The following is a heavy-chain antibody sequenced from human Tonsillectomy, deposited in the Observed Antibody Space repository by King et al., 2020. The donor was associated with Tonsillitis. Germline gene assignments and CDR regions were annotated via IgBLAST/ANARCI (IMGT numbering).Heavy chain of an antibody. CDR1: GGSISSYY. CDR2: IYYSGST. D-gene: IGHD1-26*01. J-gene: IGHJ5*02. Sequence: VQLQESGPGLVKPSETLSLTCTVSGGSISSYYWSWIRQPPGKGLEWIGYIYYSGSTNYNPSLKSRVTISVDTSKNQFSLKLSSVTAADTAVYYCASVGWELLGFDPWGEGTLVTVSS. CDR3: ASVGWELLGFDP. V-gene: IGHV4-59*08.